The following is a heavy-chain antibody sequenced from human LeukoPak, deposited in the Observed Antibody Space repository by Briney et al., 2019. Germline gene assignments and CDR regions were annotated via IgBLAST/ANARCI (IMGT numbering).Heavy chain of an antibody. CDR1: GFTFSSYA. V-gene: IGHV3-64*01. CDR3: ARDRGRWLQSVDY. J-gene: IGHJ4*02. CDR2: ISSNGGST. D-gene: IGHD5-24*01. Sequence: PGGSLRLSCAASGFTFSSYAMHWVRQAPGKGLEYVSAISSNGGSTYYANSVKGRFTITRDNPKNTLYLQMGSLRAEDMAVYYCARDRGRWLQSVDYWGQGTLVTVSS.